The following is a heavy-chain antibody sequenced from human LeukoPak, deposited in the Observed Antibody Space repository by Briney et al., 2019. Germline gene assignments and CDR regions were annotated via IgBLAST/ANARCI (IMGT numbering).Heavy chain of an antibody. Sequence: GGSLRLSCAASGFTFSSYGMHWVRQAPGKGLEWVAVISYDGSNKYYADSVKGRFTISRDNSKNTLYLQMNSLRAEDTAVYYCAAGIDYWGQGTLVTVSS. CDR1: GFTFSSYG. J-gene: IGHJ4*02. CDR3: AAGIDY. D-gene: IGHD3-10*01. CDR2: ISYDGSNK. V-gene: IGHV3-30*03.